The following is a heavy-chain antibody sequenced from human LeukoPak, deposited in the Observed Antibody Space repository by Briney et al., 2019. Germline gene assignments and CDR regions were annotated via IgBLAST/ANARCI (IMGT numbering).Heavy chain of an antibody. CDR1: GGSISSGDYY. J-gene: IGHJ5*02. Sequence: PSETLSLTCTVSGGSISSGDYYWSWIRQPPGKGLEWIGYIYYSGSTYYNPSLKSRVTISVDTSKNQFSLKLSSVTAADTAVYYCAREYSSSWYPWFDPWGQGTLVTVSS. V-gene: IGHV4-30-4*01. CDR2: IYYSGST. D-gene: IGHD6-13*01. CDR3: AREYSSSWYPWFDP.